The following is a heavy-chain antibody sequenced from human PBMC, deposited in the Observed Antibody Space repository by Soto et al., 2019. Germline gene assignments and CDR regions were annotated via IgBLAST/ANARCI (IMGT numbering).Heavy chain of an antibody. CDR3: AAGLLSQIPRNLDY. J-gene: IGHJ4*02. CDR2: IIPIFGTA. D-gene: IGHD5-18*01. CDR1: GGTFSSYA. Sequence: QVQLVQSGAEVKKPGSSVKVSCKASGGTFSSYAISWVRQAPGQGLEWMGGIIPIFGTANYAQKFQGRVTIFADECTSTADMELSSLRSDDTAVYYCAAGLLSQIPRNLDYWGQGTLVTVSS. V-gene: IGHV1-69*01.